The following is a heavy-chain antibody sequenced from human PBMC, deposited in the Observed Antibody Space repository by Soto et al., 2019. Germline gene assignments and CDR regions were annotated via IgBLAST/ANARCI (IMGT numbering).Heavy chain of an antibody. CDR1: GFTFSDYY. CDR3: ASHAAMVTWFDP. J-gene: IGHJ5*02. V-gene: IGHV3-11*06. D-gene: IGHD5-18*01. Sequence: QVQLVESGGGLVKPGGSLRLSCAASGFTFSDYYMSWIRQAPGKGLEWVSYISSSSSYTNYADSVKGRFTISRDNAKNSLYLQMNSLRAEDTAVYYCASHAAMVTWFDPWGQGTLSPSPQ. CDR2: ISSSSSYT.